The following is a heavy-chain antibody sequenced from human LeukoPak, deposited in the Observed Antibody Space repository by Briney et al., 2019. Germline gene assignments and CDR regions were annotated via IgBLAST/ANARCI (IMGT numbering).Heavy chain of an antibody. CDR2: IYSGGST. CDR3: AKDFEYNWNKDRTPYYFDY. J-gene: IGHJ4*02. V-gene: IGHV3-66*01. Sequence: PGGSLRLSCAASGLTVSSNYMSWVRQAPGKGLEWVSVIYSGGSTYYADSVKGRFTISRDNSKNTLYLQMNSLSSEDTAVYYCAKDFEYNWNKDRTPYYFDYWGQGTLVTVSS. CDR1: GLTVSSNY. D-gene: IGHD1/OR15-1a*01.